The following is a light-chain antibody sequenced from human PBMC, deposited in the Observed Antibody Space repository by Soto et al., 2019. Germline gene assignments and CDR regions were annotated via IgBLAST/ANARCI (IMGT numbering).Light chain of an antibody. Sequence: DIQVTQSPSTLSASVGDRVTITCRASQGISTYLAWYQQKPGKVPKLLIYEASTLQSGVPSRFSGSGSGTDFTLTISSLQPEDVATYYCQKYNSAPRTFGQGTKVDIK. CDR1: QGISTY. J-gene: IGKJ1*01. V-gene: IGKV1-27*01. CDR2: EAS. CDR3: QKYNSAPRT.